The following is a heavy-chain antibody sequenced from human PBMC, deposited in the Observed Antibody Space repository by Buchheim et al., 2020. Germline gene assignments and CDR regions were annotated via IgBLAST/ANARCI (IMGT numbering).Heavy chain of an antibody. CDR1: GGSLNPYY. Sequence: QVQLQQWGAGLLKASETLSLTCAVSGGSLNPYYWSWIRQPPGKGLEWIGDINHAGSTTDYAPLRSRLTMSLDSSKNQLSLKLISVTAADTAVYYCARVEYPYGHGYYFWGQGTL. D-gene: IGHD3-3*01. J-gene: IGHJ4*02. V-gene: IGHV4-34*01. CDR3: ARVEYPYGHGYYF. CDR2: INHAGST.